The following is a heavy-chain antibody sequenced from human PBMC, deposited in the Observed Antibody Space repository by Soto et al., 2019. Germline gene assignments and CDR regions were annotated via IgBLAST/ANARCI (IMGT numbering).Heavy chain of an antibody. CDR1: GFSVGDNY. J-gene: IGHJ6*02. V-gene: IGHV3-11*06. Sequence: QVQLVESGGGLVEPGGSLRLSCAASGFSVGDNYMTWIRQAPGKGLEWLSYSSSSGGYTNYADSVKGRFTISRDNAKNSLYLQMDSLRAEDTAVYFCARSSGRRHVFTFDYGLEVWGQGTRVTVSS. CDR2: SSSSGGYT. CDR3: ARSSGRRHVFTFDYGLEV. D-gene: IGHD3-16*01.